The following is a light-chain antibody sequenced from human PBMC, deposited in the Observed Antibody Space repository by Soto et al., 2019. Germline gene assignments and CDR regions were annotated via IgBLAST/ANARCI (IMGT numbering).Light chain of an antibody. CDR3: QQRSYWPVT. J-gene: IGKJ1*01. CDR2: DAS. Sequence: EIVLTQSPGTLSLSPGERATLSCRASQSVSSYLAWYQQKPGQAPRLLIYDASTRATGISARFSGSGSGTDFNLTISALEPEDFAVYYCQQRSYWPVTFGKGTKVEVK. V-gene: IGKV3-11*01. CDR1: QSVSSY.